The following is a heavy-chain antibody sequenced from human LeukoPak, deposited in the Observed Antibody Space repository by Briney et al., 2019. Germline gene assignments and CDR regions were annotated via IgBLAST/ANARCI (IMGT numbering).Heavy chain of an antibody. CDR2: ISSSSSTI. D-gene: IGHD5-24*01. V-gene: IGHV3-48*04. J-gene: IGHJ4*02. CDR3: ARAMGWLQNDY. CDR1: GFTFSTYN. Sequence: PGGSLRLSCAASGFTFSTYNMNWVRQAPGKGLEWVSYISSSSSTIYYADSVKGRFTISRDNAKNSLYLQMNSLRAEDTAVYYCARAMGWLQNDYWGQGTLVTVSS.